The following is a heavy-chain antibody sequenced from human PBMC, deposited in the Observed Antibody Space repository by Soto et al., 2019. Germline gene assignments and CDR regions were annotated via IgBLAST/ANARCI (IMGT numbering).Heavy chain of an antibody. V-gene: IGHV4-31*03. CDR2: IYYSGST. CDR3: ASTMYSSGWSRDYYCDY. CDR1: GGSISSGGYY. D-gene: IGHD6-19*01. J-gene: IGHJ4*02. Sequence: QVQLQESGPGLVKPSQTLSLTCTVSGGSISSGGYYWSWIRQHPGKGLEWIGYIYYSGSTYYNPSLKSRVTISVDTSKNQFSLKLSSVTAADTAVYYCASTMYSSGWSRDYYCDYWGQGTLVTVSS.